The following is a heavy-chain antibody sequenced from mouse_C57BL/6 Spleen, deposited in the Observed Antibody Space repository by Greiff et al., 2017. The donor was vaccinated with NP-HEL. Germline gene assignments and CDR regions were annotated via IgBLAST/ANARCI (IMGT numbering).Heavy chain of an antibody. Sequence: EVKLVESGGGLVKPGGSLKLSCAASGFTFSSYAMSWVRQTPEQRLEWVATISDGGSYTYYPDNVKGRFTISRDNAKNNLYLHMSHLMSEDTAMYYCARDNYYGFSLFAYWGQGTLVTVSA. V-gene: IGHV5-4*01. CDR2: ISDGGSYT. CDR1: GFTFSSYA. CDR3: ARDNYYGFSLFAY. D-gene: IGHD1-1*01. J-gene: IGHJ3*01.